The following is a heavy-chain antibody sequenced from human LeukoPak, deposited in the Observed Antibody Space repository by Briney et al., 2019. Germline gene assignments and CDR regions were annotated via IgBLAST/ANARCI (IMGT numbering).Heavy chain of an antibody. Sequence: KTLSLTCAVYGGSFRGVYGSCIRQPPGKGGEWSGEINHSVSTNYNPSLKSRVAISADTSKSQVSLKRSCVTTSHPAVYYCARGGVQGVIITWGQGTLVTVSS. CDR3: ARGGVQGVIIT. V-gene: IGHV4-34*01. D-gene: IGHD3-10*01. CDR2: INHSVST. J-gene: IGHJ5*02. CDR1: GGSFRGVY.